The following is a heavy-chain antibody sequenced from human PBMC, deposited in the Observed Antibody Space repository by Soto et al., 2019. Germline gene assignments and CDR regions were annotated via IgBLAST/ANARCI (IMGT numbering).Heavy chain of an antibody. J-gene: IGHJ2*01. D-gene: IGHD2-21*02. CDR2: IYHSGNT. Sequence: QVQLQESGPGLVKPSGTLSLTCAVSGGSISSNNWWSWVRQPPGKGLEWIGEIYHSGNTNYNPSLKSRVTISVEKSKNQFSLKLSSVTAADTAVYYCARGDGGNLHGYFGLWGRGTLVTVSS. CDR1: GGSISSNNW. CDR3: ARGDGGNLHGYFGL. V-gene: IGHV4-4*02.